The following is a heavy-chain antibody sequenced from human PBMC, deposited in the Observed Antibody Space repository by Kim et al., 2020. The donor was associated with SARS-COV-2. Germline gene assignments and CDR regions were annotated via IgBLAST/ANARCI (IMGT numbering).Heavy chain of an antibody. D-gene: IGHD3-10*01. CDR3: ARSYGSGSYYNGFLGYYYYGMDV. CDR2: IYYSGST. V-gene: IGHV4-59*01. Sequence: SETLSLTCTVSGGSISSYYWSWIRQPPGRGLEWIGYIYYSGSTNYNPSLKSRVTISVDTSKNQFSLKLSSVTAADTAVYYCARSYGSGSYYNGFLGYYYYGMDVWGQGTTVTVSS. CDR1: GGSISSYY. J-gene: IGHJ6*02.